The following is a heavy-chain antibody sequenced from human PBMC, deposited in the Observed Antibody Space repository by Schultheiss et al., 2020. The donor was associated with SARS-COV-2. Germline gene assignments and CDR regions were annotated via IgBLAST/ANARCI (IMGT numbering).Heavy chain of an antibody. CDR2: IWYDGSNK. D-gene: IGHD5-18*01. CDR3: ARAVRVEGVDTAFH. Sequence: GESLKISCAASGFTFSSYGMHWVRQAPGKGLEWVAVIWYDGSNKYYADSVKGRFTISRDNSKNTLYLQMNSLRAEDTAVYYCARAVRVEGVDTAFHWGQGTLVTVSS. J-gene: IGHJ4*02. V-gene: IGHV3-33*01. CDR1: GFTFSSYG.